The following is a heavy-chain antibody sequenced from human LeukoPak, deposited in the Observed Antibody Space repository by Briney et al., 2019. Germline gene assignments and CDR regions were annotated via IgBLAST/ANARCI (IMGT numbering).Heavy chain of an antibody. CDR2: ICGHGISI. J-gene: IGHJ4*02. Sequence: GGSLRLSCEASGFTFSNYAMSWVRQAPGKGLEWVSGICGHGISIYYADSVKGRFTISRDNSKSTLYLVMNSLRAEDTAVYYCARLASSGSYIDYWGQGTLVTVSS. CDR3: ARLASSGSYIDY. V-gene: IGHV3-23*01. CDR1: GFTFSNYA. D-gene: IGHD3-10*01.